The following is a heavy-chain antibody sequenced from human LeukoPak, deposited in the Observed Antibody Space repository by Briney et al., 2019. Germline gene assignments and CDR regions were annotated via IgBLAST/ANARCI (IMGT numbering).Heavy chain of an antibody. V-gene: IGHV3-23*01. Sequence: PGGSLRLSCAASGFTFNSYAMNWVRQAPGKGLEWVSAISASGGRTYYTDSVKGRFTFSRDNAKNTLYLQMNSLRAEDTAVYYCARNHYDNSGYFPDAFDIWGQGTMVTVSS. CDR1: GFTFNSYA. CDR3: ARNHYDNSGYFPDAFDI. CDR2: ISASGGRT. D-gene: IGHD3-22*01. J-gene: IGHJ3*02.